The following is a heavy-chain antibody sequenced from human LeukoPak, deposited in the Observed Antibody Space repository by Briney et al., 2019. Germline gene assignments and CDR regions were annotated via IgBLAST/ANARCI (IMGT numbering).Heavy chain of an antibody. Sequence: SETLSLTCTVSGGSTSNYFCTWLRQSAGKGLEWIGRIHTSGSTNYNPSLKSRVTMSVDTSKNQFSLNLRSVTAADTAVYYCARHPSAMANFDCWGQGTLVTVSS. J-gene: IGHJ4*02. V-gene: IGHV4-4*07. D-gene: IGHD2-2*01. CDR1: GGSTSNYF. CDR3: ARHPSAMANFDC. CDR2: IHTSGST.